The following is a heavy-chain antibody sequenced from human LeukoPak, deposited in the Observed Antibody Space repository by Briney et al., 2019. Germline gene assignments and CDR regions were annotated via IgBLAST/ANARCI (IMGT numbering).Heavy chain of an antibody. J-gene: IGHJ6*02. CDR3: AKAEYYYDSSGYLGYGMDV. V-gene: IGHV3-30*18. Sequence: PGGSLRLSCAASGFTFSSYGMHWVRQAPGKGLEWVAVISYDGSNKYYADSVKGRFTISRDNSKNTLYLQMNSLRAEDTAVYYCAKAEYYYDSSGYLGYGMDVWGQGTTVTVSS. CDR2: ISYDGSNK. D-gene: IGHD3-22*01. CDR1: GFTFSSYG.